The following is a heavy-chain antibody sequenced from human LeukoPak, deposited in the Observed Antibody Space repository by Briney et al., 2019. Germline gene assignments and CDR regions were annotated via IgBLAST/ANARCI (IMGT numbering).Heavy chain of an antibody. CDR3: ARGRGCSSTSCSQYYYYYGMDV. D-gene: IGHD2-2*01. CDR1: GGSFSGYY. V-gene: IGHV4-34*01. Sequence: PSETLSLTCAVYGGSFSGYYWSCIRQPPGKGLEWIGEINHSGSTNYNPSLKSRVTISVDTSKNQFSLKLSSVTAADTAVYYCARGRGCSSTSCSQYYYYYGMDVWGQGTTVTVSS. J-gene: IGHJ6*02. CDR2: INHSGST.